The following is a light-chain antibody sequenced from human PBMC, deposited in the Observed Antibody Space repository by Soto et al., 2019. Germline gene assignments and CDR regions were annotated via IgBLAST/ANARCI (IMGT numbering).Light chain of an antibody. CDR2: CSS. Sequence: IVMTNSPDSLAVSLGERATFNCKSSQSILDRSKNKYYLAWYQQKSGQPPKLLIYCSSLRESGVPDRFTGSGSGTDFTLTISSLQAEDVAVYYCQQYFTSPWTFGQGTKVEI. CDR3: QQYFTSPWT. V-gene: IGKV4-1*01. J-gene: IGKJ1*01. CDR1: QSILDRSKNKYY.